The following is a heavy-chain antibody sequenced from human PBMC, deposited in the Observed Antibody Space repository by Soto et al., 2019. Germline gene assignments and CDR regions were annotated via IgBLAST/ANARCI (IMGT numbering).Heavy chain of an antibody. CDR3: ARDDCNGGSCDGGHYLDL. Sequence: QVQLVQSGPEVKKAGASVKVSCTAPTDYIFLAYGFDWVRQAPGQGLEWMGWISPKFGRTNYARTLQDRFTMTTDVSTNSVSMELRDLQSDDTAVYYCARDDCNGGSCDGGHYLDLWGRGTPISVSS. D-gene: IGHD2-15*01. CDR2: ISPKFGRT. J-gene: IGHJ2*01. V-gene: IGHV1-18*01. CDR1: DYIFLAYG.